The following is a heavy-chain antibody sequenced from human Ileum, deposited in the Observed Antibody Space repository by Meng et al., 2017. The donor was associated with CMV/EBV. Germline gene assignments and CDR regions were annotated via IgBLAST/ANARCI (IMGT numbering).Heavy chain of an antibody. CDR2: IFSDGNT. D-gene: IGHD3-3*01. CDR3: VRDNHYDFWSGYGG. CDR1: VFNFNNYG. J-gene: IGHJ4*02. V-gene: IGHV3-66*02. Sequence: GESLKISCAASVFNFNNYGMSWVRQAPGKGLEWVSVIFSDGNTHYADSVKGRFTISRDNSKNTLYLQMNSLRAEDTAVYYCVRDNHYDFWSGYGGWGQGTLVTVSS.